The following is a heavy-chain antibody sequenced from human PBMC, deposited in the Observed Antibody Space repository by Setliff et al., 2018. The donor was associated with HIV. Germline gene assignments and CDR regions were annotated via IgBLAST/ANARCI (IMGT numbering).Heavy chain of an antibody. V-gene: IGHV3-48*03. CDR2: ISSGSVNI. CDR3: ARGSLRGVLALGMDV. Sequence: GGSLRLSCAASGFMFNIYEMNWVRQAPGKGLEWVPYISSGSVNIFYADSVKGRFTISRDNAKNSLYLQMNSLRAEDTAIYYCARGSLRGVLALGMDVWGQGTTVTVSS. J-gene: IGHJ6*02. D-gene: IGHD3-10*01. CDR1: GFMFNIYE.